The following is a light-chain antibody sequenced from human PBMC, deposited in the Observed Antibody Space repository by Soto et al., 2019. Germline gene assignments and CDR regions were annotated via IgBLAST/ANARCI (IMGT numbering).Light chain of an antibody. J-gene: IGKJ4*01. CDR3: QHYGTSGLT. CDR1: QSISGRY. CDR2: GAS. V-gene: IGKV3-20*01. Sequence: IVLRQSPGTLSLSPGEGATLSCRARQSISGRYLAWYQHKSGQAPRLFIYGASKRAAGIPDRFSGTGSDTDFTLTISRLEPDDFAVYYCQHYGTSGLTFGGGTKVEIK.